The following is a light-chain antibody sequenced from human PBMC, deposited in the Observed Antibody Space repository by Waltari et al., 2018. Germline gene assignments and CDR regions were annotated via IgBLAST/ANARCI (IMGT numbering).Light chain of an antibody. Sequence: EIVLTQSPGTLSLSPGERATLSCWASQTVSSLSLSRYQQKPGQAPRLLIYGASSRDTGIPDRFSGSGSGTDFTLTISRLEPEDFAVYYCQQYDGLVVTFGGGTKVEI. J-gene: IGKJ4*01. CDR3: QQYDGLVVT. CDR2: GAS. V-gene: IGKV3-20*01. CDR1: QTVSSLS.